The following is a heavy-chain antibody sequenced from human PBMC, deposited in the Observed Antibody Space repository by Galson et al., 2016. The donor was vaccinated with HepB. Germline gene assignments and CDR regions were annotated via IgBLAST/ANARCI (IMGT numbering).Heavy chain of an antibody. CDR3: ARDARGNSGAGTTD. Sequence: TLSLTCTVSGGSISSGGYFWSWIRQHPGKGLEWIGCIYYSGSTYYNPSLQSRVAISVDTSKNQFSLKLTSVTAADTAVYYCARDARGNSGAGTTDWGQGTLVTVSS. CDR2: IYYSGST. D-gene: IGHD4-23*01. CDR1: GGSISSGGYF. J-gene: IGHJ4*02. V-gene: IGHV4-31*03.